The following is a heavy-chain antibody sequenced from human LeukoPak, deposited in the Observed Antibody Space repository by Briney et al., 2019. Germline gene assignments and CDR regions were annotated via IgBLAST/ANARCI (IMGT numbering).Heavy chain of an antibody. CDR2: ISGSGDRT. D-gene: IGHD6-13*01. Sequence: GGSLRLSCAASGFTFSTYAMSWVRQAPGKGLEWVSGISGSGDRTDYADSVKGRFTISRDNSKNTLYLQMNSLRAEDTAVYYCAKEGISYSSSWYYPDVWGKGTTVTVSS. CDR1: GFTFSTYA. CDR3: AKEGISYSSSWYYPDV. V-gene: IGHV3-23*01. J-gene: IGHJ6*04.